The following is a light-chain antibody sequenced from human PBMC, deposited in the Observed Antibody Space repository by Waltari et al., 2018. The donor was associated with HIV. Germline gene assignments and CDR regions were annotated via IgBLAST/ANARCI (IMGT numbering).Light chain of an antibody. CDR2: GAS. CDR3: LQDYNYPWT. CDR1: QAIGND. Sequence: AIQMTQSPLSLSASVGDRVTITCRASQAIGNDLDWYQQKPGKAPKLLIYGASTLQSGVPSRFSGSGSGTDFTLTISRLQPEDFATYFCLQDYNYPWTFGQGTKVEIK. V-gene: IGKV1-6*01. J-gene: IGKJ1*01.